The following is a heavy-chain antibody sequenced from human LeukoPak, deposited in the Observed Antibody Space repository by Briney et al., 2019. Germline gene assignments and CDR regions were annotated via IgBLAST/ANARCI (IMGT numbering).Heavy chain of an antibody. D-gene: IGHD3-9*01. Sequence: GASVKVSCKASGYTFTSYDINWVRQATGQGLEWMGWMNPNSGNTGYAQKFQGRVTITRNTSISTAYMELSSLRSEDTAVYYCASAHYDILTGYYNLDYWGQGTLVTVSS. J-gene: IGHJ4*02. V-gene: IGHV1-8*03. CDR2: MNPNSGNT. CDR1: GYTFTSYD. CDR3: ASAHYDILTGYYNLDY.